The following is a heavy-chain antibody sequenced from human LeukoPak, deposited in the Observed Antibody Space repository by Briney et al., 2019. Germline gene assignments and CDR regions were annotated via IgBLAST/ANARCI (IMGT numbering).Heavy chain of an antibody. CDR3: AKDDDRDGYNPMGSFDY. J-gene: IGHJ4*02. Sequence: GGSLRLSCAASGFTFSSYAMSWVRQAPGKGLEWVSAISGSGGSTYYADSVKGRFTISRDNSKNTLYLQMNSLRAEDTAVYYCAKDDDRDGYNPMGSFDYWGQGTLVTVSS. CDR1: GFTFSSYA. CDR2: ISGSGGST. V-gene: IGHV3-23*01. D-gene: IGHD5-24*01.